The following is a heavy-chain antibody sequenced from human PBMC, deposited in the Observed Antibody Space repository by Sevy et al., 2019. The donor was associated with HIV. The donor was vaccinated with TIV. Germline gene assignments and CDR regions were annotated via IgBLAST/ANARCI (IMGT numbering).Heavy chain of an antibody. CDR2: IYYSGST. Sequence: SETLSLTCTVSGGSISSSSYYWGWIRQPPGKGLEWIGSIYYSGSTYYNPSLKSRDTISVDTSKNQFSLKLSSVTAADTAVYYCARPLRGYYYGSGSYEGDDAFDIWGQGTMVTVSS. J-gene: IGHJ3*02. CDR1: GGSISSSSYY. CDR3: ARPLRGYYYGSGSYEGDDAFDI. V-gene: IGHV4-39*01. D-gene: IGHD3-10*01.